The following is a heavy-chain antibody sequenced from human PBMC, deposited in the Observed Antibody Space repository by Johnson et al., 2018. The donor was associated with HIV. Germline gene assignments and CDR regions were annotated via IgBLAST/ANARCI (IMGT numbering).Heavy chain of an antibody. D-gene: IGHD1-26*01. V-gene: IGHV3-30*03. J-gene: IGHJ3*01. CDR3: TRGSFTDDAFDV. CDR2: SFDGKLK. Sequence: SFDGKLKKYANSVKGRFTISRDNSKNTLYLQMNSLRPEDTAVYYCTRGSFTDDAFDVWGLGTMVTVSS.